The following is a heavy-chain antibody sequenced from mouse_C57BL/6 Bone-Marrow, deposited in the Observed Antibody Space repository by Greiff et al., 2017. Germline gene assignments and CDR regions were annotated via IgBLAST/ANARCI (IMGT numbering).Heavy chain of an antibody. D-gene: IGHD3-2*02. Sequence: EVQLQQSGPELVKPGASVKISCKASGYSFTGYYMNWVKQSPEKSLEWIGEINPSTGGTTYNQKFKAKATLTVDKSSSTAYMQLKSLTSEDSAVXYCAREEGPNSQATAYWGQGTLVTVSA. J-gene: IGHJ3*01. CDR2: INPSTGGT. V-gene: IGHV1-42*01. CDR3: AREEGPNSQATAY. CDR1: GYSFTGYY.